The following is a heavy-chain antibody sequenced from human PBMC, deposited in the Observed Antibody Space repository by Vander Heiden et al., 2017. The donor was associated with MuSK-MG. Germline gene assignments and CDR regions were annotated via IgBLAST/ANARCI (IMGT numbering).Heavy chain of an antibody. CDR3: ARGAMGAFDI. CDR1: GFTFSNYD. V-gene: IGHV3-13*01. D-gene: IGHD1-26*01. Sequence: EVQLVASGGSLVQPGGSLRRPCAAPGFTFSNYDMHWVRQATGKGLEWASAIGTAGDKYYPGSVKGRFTISRENAKNSLYLQMNSLRAGDTAVYYCARGAMGAFDIWGQGTMVTVSS. CDR2: IGTAGDK. J-gene: IGHJ3*02.